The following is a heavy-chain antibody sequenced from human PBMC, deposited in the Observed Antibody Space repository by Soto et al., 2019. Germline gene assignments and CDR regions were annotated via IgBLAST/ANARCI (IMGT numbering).Heavy chain of an antibody. CDR3: ASEVLTGDEIDY. Sequence: GGSLRLSCAASGFIFESYGMHWVRQVSGKGLEWVAGIKYDGSDKFYADSVQGRFSISRDNTKDTLYLQLSSLRAEDTAVYFCASEVLTGDEIDYWGQGNQVTVSS. CDR2: IKYDGSDK. D-gene: IGHD3-9*01. J-gene: IGHJ4*02. V-gene: IGHV3-33*05. CDR1: GFIFESYG.